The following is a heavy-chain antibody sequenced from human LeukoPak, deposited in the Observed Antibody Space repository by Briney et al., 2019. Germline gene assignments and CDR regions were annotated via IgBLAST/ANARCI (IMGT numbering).Heavy chain of an antibody. V-gene: IGHV4-30-4*01. J-gene: IGHJ5*02. D-gene: IGHD3-10*01. CDR2: IYYSGST. CDR1: GVSISSGDYY. CDR3: ARDRYYGGLWFDP. Sequence: SQTLSLTCTVSGVSISSGDYYWSWIRQPPGTGLEWIGYIYYSGSTYYNPSLKSRVTISVDTSKNQFSLKLSSVTAADTAVYYCARDRYYGGLWFDPWGQGTLVTVSS.